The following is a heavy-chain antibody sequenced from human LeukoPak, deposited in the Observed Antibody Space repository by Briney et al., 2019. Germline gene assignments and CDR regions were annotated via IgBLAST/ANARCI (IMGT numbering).Heavy chain of an antibody. CDR3: ARDRGSSLMGNFDY. J-gene: IGHJ4*02. CDR1: GYTFTGYY. D-gene: IGHD1-26*01. Sequence: ASVTVSCKASGYTFTGYYMHWVRQAPGQGLEWMGWINPNSGGTNYAQKFQGRVTMTRDTSISTAYMELSRLRSDDTAVYYCARDRGSSLMGNFDYWGQGTLVTVSS. V-gene: IGHV1-2*02. CDR2: INPNSGGT.